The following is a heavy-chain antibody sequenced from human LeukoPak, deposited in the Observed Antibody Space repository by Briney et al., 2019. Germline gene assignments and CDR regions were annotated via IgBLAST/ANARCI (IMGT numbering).Heavy chain of an antibody. CDR3: ARVSAGYSSSWYEAFDI. J-gene: IGHJ3*02. Sequence: SETLSLTCTVSGGSISSYYWSWIRQPPGKGLEWIGYIYYSGSTNYNPSLKSRVTISVDTSKNQFSLKLSSVTAADTAAYYCARVSAGYSSSWYEAFDIWGQGTMVTVSS. CDR1: GGSISSYY. V-gene: IGHV4-59*01. D-gene: IGHD6-13*01. CDR2: IYYSGST.